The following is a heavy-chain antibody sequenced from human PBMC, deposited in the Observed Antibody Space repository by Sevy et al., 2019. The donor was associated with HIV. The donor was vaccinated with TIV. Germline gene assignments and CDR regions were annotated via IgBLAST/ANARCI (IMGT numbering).Heavy chain of an antibody. V-gene: IGHV3-21*01. J-gene: IGHJ2*01. Sequence: GESLKISCAASGFTFSSYSMNWVRQAPGKGLEWVSSISSSSSYIYYAASVKGRFTISRDNAKNSLYLQMNSLRAEDTAVYYGARDDYYDSSGYSSYWYFDLWGRGTLVTVSS. CDR2: ISSSSSYI. CDR3: ARDDYYDSSGYSSYWYFDL. D-gene: IGHD3-22*01. CDR1: GFTFSSYS.